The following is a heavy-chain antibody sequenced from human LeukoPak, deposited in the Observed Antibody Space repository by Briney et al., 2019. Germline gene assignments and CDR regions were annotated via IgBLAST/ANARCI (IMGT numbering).Heavy chain of an antibody. CDR1: GYTFTSYY. CDR3: AKEWEPHGRDAFDI. J-gene: IGHJ3*02. CDR2: INPSGGST. Sequence: ASVKVSCKASGYTFTSYYMHWVRQAPGQGLEWMGIINPSGGSTSYAQKFQGRVTMTRDTSTSTVYMELNSLRAEDTAVYYCAKEWEPHGRDAFDIWGQGTMVTVSS. V-gene: IGHV1-46*01. D-gene: IGHD1-26*01.